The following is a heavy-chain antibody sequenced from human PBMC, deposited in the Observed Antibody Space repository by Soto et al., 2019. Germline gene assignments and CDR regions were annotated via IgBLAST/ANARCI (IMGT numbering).Heavy chain of an antibody. V-gene: IGHV3-15*07. D-gene: IGHD4-17*01. CDR2: IKSKTDGGTT. CDR3: AREPQLTSVTVFDY. CDR1: GFTFSNAW. Sequence: GGSLRLSCAASGFTFSNAWMNWVRQAPGKGLEWVGRIKSKTDGGTTDYAAPVKGRFTISRDDSKNSLYLQMNSLITEDTAVYYCAREPQLTSVTVFDYWGQGTPVTVSS. J-gene: IGHJ4*02.